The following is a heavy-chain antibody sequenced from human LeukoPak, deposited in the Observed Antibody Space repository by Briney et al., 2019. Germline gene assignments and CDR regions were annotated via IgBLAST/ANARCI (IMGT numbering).Heavy chain of an antibody. CDR3: AKEGGATYYDILTGYPHYYFDY. V-gene: IGHV3-23*01. D-gene: IGHD3-9*01. CDR2: ISGSGGST. CDR1: GFTFSSYA. Sequence: GGSLRLSXAASGFTFSSYAMSWVRQAPGKGLEWVSAISGSGGSTYYADSVKGRFTISRDNSKNTLYLQMNSLRAEDTAVYYCAKEGGATYYDILTGYPHYYFDYWGQGTLVTVSS. J-gene: IGHJ4*02.